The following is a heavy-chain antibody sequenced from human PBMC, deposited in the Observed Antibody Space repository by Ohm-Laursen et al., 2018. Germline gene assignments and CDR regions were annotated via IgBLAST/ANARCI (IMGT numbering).Heavy chain of an antibody. CDR2: NYHPGST. CDR3: ARDSGPPKYYYYGLDV. CDR1: GYSISSAYY. J-gene: IGHJ6*02. D-gene: IGHD1-14*01. V-gene: IGHV4-38-2*02. Sequence: SETLSLTCAVSGYSISSAYYWGWIRQAPGQGLEWIGSNYHPGSTYFNPSLKSRVSISVDTSKNQFSRKLNSVTAADTAVYYCARDSGPPKYYYYGLDVWGQGTTVTVSS.